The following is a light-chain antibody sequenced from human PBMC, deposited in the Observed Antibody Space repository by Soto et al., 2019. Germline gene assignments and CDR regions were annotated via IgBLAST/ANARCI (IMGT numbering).Light chain of an antibody. J-gene: IGKJ1*01. CDR3: QQNYRNTPWT. Sequence: DIEMTQSPSSLSASIGETVTVTCRASQSISRYLNWYQRKPGKAPTLLISAASSLERGVPLRFSGGGSGTEFTLTISSLQPEDFATYYCQQNYRNTPWTFGQGTKVDIK. V-gene: IGKV1-39*01. CDR1: QSISRY. CDR2: AAS.